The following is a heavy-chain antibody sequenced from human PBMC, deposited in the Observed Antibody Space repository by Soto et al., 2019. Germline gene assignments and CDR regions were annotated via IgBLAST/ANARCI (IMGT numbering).Heavy chain of an antibody. V-gene: IGHV1-69*12. J-gene: IGHJ6*02. CDR2: IIPTFGTA. Sequence: QVQLVQSGAAVKKPGSSVKVSCKASGGTFSSYAINWVRQAPGQGLEWMGGIIPTFGTANYAQKFQGRVTITADESTSTAYMERSSLTSEDTAVYYWARGSGGSSYAYYGMDAWGQGTTVTFSS. CDR3: ARGSGGSSYAYYGMDA. D-gene: IGHD2-15*01. CDR1: GGTFSSYA.